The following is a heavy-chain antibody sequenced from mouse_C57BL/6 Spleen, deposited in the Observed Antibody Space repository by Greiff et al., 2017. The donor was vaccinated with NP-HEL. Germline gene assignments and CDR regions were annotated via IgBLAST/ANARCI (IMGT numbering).Heavy chain of an antibody. J-gene: IGHJ2*01. CDR1: GYTFTSYW. V-gene: IGHV1-50*01. CDR3: ARRGSYLDY. CDR2: IDPSDSYT. Sequence: VQLQQPGAELVKPGASVKLSCKASGYTFTSYWMQWVKQRPGQGLEWIGEIDPSDSYTNYNQKFKGKATLTVDTSSSTAYMQLSSLTSEDSAVYYCARRGSYLDYWGQGTTLTVSS.